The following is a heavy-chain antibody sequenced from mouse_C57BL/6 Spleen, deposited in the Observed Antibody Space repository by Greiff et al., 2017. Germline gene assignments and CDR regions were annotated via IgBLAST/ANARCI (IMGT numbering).Heavy chain of an antibody. CDR3: ARVGYYGSSLGAWFAY. J-gene: IGHJ3*01. V-gene: IGHV5-4*03. Sequence: EVKLVKSGGGLVKPGGSLKLSCAASGFTFSSYAMSWVRQTPEKRLEWVATISDGGSYTYYPDNVKGRFTISRDNAKNNLYLQMSHLKSADTAMYYCARVGYYGSSLGAWFAYWGQGTLVTVSA. D-gene: IGHD1-1*01. CDR1: GFTFSSYA. CDR2: ISDGGSYT.